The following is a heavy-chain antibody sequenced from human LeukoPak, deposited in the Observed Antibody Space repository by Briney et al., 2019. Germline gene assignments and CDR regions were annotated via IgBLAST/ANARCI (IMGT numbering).Heavy chain of an antibody. CDR3: ATLGYYDSSGYYRI. V-gene: IGHV1-2*02. Sequence: ASVKVSCKSSGYTFTGYYMYWVRQGPGQGLEWMGWINPNSGGTNYAQKFQGGVTMTRDTSISTAYMELSRLRSDDTAVYYCATLGYYDSSGYYRIWGQGTMVTVSS. CDR2: INPNSGGT. D-gene: IGHD3-22*01. J-gene: IGHJ3*02. CDR1: GYTFTGYY.